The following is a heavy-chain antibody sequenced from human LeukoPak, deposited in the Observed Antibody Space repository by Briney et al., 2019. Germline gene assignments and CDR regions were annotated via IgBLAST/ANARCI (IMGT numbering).Heavy chain of an antibody. CDR3: VKESLLVIESYFDN. J-gene: IGHJ4*02. Sequence: GGSLRLSCLVSGFSFSDYAMSWVRRAPGKGLEWVSAITGSGQTKYYAHSVKGRVTMSRDNSKNTLYLEMNSLRDEDTAEYFCVKESLLVIESYFDNCGPGSLVLVSS. CDR1: GFSFSDYA. D-gene: IGHD3-22*01. CDR2: ITGSGQTK. V-gene: IGHV3-23*01.